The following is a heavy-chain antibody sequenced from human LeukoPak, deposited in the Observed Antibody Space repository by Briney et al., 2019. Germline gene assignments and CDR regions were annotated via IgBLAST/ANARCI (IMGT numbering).Heavy chain of an antibody. J-gene: IGHJ4*02. V-gene: IGHV4-59*01. CDR1: GGSISSYY. CDR2: IYYSGST. Sequence: SETLSLTCTVSGGSISSYYWSWVRQPPGKGLEWIGYIYYSGSTNYNPSLKSRVTISVDTSKNQFSLKLSSVTAADTAVYYCARGILGYCSSTSCPLDYWGQGTLVTVSS. CDR3: ARGILGYCSSTSCPLDY. D-gene: IGHD2-2*01.